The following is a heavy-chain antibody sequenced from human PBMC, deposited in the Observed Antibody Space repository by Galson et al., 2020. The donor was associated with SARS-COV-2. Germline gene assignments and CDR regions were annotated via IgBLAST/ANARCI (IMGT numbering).Heavy chain of an antibody. CDR1: GFTFDDYA. D-gene: IGHD3-10*01. J-gene: IGHJ2*01. CDR3: VKDGGESPNGYLDV. Sequence: GGSLRLSCVASGFTFDDYAMHWVRQGPGKGPEWVAGISWNSGMTGYADSMKGRFSISRDNAKKSLYLQMTSLRADDTGVYYCVKDGGESPNGYLDVWGRGTLVTVSS. V-gene: IGHV3-9*01. CDR2: ISWNSGMT.